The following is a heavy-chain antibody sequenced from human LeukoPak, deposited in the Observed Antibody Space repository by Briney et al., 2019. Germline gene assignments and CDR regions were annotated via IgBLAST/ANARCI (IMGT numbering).Heavy chain of an antibody. Sequence: PGGSLRLSCAASGVTFNTYTMAWVRQAPGGGLEWVSGISVNGGRTYYADSVKGRFAISRDDSKSTLYLQMNSLRGEDTAVYYCAKDFGRNLGGPGYWGRGTLVIVSS. CDR2: ISVNGGRT. J-gene: IGHJ4*02. CDR3: AKDFGRNLGGPGY. D-gene: IGHD1-14*01. CDR1: GVTFNTYT. V-gene: IGHV3-23*01.